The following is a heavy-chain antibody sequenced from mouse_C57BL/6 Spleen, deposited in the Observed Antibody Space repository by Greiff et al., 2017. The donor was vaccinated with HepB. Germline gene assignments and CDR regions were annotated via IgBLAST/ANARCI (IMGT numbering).Heavy chain of an antibody. Sequence: VQLQQPGAELVMPGASVKLSCKASGYTFTSYWMLWVKQRPGQGLEWIGEIDPSDSYTNYNQKFKGKSTLTVDKSSSTAYMQLSSLTSEDSAVYYCARSYYGSHGYYFDYWGQGTTLTVSS. V-gene: IGHV1-69*01. CDR3: ARSYYGSHGYYFDY. CDR1: GYTFTSYW. CDR2: IDPSDSYT. D-gene: IGHD1-1*01. J-gene: IGHJ2*01.